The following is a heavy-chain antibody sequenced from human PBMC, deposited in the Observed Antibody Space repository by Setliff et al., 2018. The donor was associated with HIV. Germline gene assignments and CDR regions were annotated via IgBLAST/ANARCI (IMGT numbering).Heavy chain of an antibody. Sequence: ESLKIPCKGSGYSFTGYWIAWVRQKPGKGLEWMGIIYPGDSDTRYSPSFQGQVTISSDQSISTAYLQWSSLKASDTATYYCARFPIVDTVYYYYKDVRGRGTAVTV. CDR1: GYSFTGYW. CDR2: IYPGDSDT. J-gene: IGHJ6*03. D-gene: IGHD3-9*01. CDR3: ARFPIVDTVYYYYKDV. V-gene: IGHV5-51*01.